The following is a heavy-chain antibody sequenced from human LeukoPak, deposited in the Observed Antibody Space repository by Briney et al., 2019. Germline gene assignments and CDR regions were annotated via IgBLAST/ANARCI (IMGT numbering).Heavy chain of an antibody. CDR2: IRYDGSNK. CDR1: GFAFSSYG. Sequence: GGSLRLSCAASGFAFSSYGMHWVRQAPGKGLEWVAFIRYDGSNKYYADSVKGRFTIFRDNSKNTLYLQMNSQRAEDTAVYYCAKGYSSSLDPYYYYYMDVWGKGTTVTVSS. CDR3: AKGYSSSLDPYYYYYMDV. V-gene: IGHV3-30*02. J-gene: IGHJ6*03. D-gene: IGHD6-13*01.